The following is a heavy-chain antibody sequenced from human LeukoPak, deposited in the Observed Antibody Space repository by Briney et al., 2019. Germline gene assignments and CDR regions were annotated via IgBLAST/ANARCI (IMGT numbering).Heavy chain of an antibody. CDR1: GYTFTSYG. CDR2: ISAYNGNT. CDR3: ARDYPPQTARAFDI. V-gene: IGHV1-18*01. J-gene: IGHJ3*02. Sequence: ASVKVSCKASGYTFTSYGISWVRQAPGQGLEWMGWISAYNGNTNYAQKLQGRVTMTRDTSTSTVYMELSRLRSDDTAVYYCARDYPPQTARAFDIWGQGTMVTVSS.